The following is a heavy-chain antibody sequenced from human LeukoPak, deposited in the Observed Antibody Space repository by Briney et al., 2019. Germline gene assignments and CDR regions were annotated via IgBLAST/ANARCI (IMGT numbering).Heavy chain of an antibody. CDR1: GGSISSYY. Sequence: SETLSLTCTVSGGSISSYYWSWIRRPAGKGLEWIGRIYTSGSTNYNPSLKSRVTMSVDTSKNQFSLKLSSVTAADTAVYYCARDQVAGTMYYFDYWGQGTLVTVSS. D-gene: IGHD6-19*01. V-gene: IGHV4-4*07. J-gene: IGHJ4*02. CDR2: IYTSGST. CDR3: ARDQVAGTMYYFDY.